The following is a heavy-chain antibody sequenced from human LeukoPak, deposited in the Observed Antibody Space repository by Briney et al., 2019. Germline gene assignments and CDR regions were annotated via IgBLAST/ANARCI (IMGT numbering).Heavy chain of an antibody. CDR2: IYNSVTT. J-gene: IGHJ4*02. CDR1: GLSISANS. Sequence: SETLSLTCTVSGLSISANSWSWIRQPPGKGLEWIGYIYNSVTTNYNPSLTSRVTISVDTSKNQLSLKLSSATAADTAVYYCARGHYDILTGYLSFFDYWGQGTLVTVSS. V-gene: IGHV4-59*13. D-gene: IGHD3-9*01. CDR3: ARGHYDILTGYLSFFDY.